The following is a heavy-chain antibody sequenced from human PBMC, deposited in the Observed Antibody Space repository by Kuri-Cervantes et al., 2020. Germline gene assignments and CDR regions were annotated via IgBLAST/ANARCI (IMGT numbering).Heavy chain of an antibody. D-gene: IGHD2-21*01. CDR1: GGTFSSYT. J-gene: IGHJ5*02. Sequence: SVKVSCKASGGTFSSYTISWVRQAPGQGLEWMGGIIPIFGTANYAQKFQGRVTITADESTSTAYMELSSLRSEDTAVYYCAKFPPGWFDPWGQGTLVTVSS. CDR3: AKFPPGWFDP. V-gene: IGHV1-69*13. CDR2: IIPIFGTA.